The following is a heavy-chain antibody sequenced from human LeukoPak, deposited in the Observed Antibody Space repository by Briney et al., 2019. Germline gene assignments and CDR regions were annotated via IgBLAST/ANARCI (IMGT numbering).Heavy chain of an antibody. J-gene: IGHJ3*02. CDR1: GFTFSSYS. D-gene: IGHD2-15*01. CDR2: ISSSSSYI. V-gene: IGHV3-21*01. CDR3: ARAGDYCSGGSCYSNAFDI. Sequence: GGSLRLSCAASGFTFSSYSMNWVRQAPGKGLEWVSSISSSSSYIYYADSVKGRFTISRDNATNSLYLQMNSLRAEDTAVYYCARAGDYCSGGSCYSNAFDIWGQGTMVTVSS.